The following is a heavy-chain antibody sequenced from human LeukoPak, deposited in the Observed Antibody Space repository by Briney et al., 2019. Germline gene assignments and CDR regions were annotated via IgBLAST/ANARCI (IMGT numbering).Heavy chain of an antibody. D-gene: IGHD3-10*01. CDR3: AKAGVYGSGSYSVLGY. CDR1: GYSFPTYD. Sequence: ASVKVSCKASGYSFPTYDINGGRQATGQGLQGRGWMSSKRGHTAYAQKFQGRVIFTRNISISTAYMEVSSLTSEDTAVYYCAKAGVYGSGSYSVLGYWGQGTLVTVSS. J-gene: IGHJ4*02. V-gene: IGHV1-8*03. CDR2: MSSKRGHT.